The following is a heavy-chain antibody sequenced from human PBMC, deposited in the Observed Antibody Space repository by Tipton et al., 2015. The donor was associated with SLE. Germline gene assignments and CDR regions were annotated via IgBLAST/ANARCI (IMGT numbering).Heavy chain of an antibody. CDR1: GGSISSGRYY. CDR3: ARDLSIAAAGTFDY. D-gene: IGHD6-13*01. J-gene: IGHJ4*02. V-gene: IGHV4-61*02. CDR2: IYTSGST. Sequence: TLSLTCTVSGGSISSGRYYWSWIRQPAGKGLEWIGRIYTSGSTNYNPSLKSRVTMSVDTSKNQFSLKLSSVTAADTAVYYCARDLSIAAAGTFDYWGQGTLVTVSS.